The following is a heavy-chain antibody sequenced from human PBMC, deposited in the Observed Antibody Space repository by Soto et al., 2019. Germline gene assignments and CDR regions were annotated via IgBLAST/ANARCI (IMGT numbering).Heavy chain of an antibody. J-gene: IGHJ4*01. CDR2: ITSSSSFI. CDR3: AKHYSGSYFDS. D-gene: IGHD1-26*01. V-gene: IGHV3-21*04. CDR1: GFTFSSYS. Sequence: GGSLRLSCAASGFTFSSYSMNWVRQAPGKGLEWVSSITSSSSFIFYADAVKGRFAISRDNAKNSLYLQMNSLILEDTAVYYCAKHYSGSYFDSWGQGTLVTVSS.